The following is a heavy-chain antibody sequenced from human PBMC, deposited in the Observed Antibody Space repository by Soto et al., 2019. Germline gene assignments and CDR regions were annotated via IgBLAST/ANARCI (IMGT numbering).Heavy chain of an antibody. J-gene: IGHJ4*02. D-gene: IGHD5-12*01. CDR3: VKDQGGYSGYVFDY. CDR2: ISSNGGST. Sequence: PGGSLRLSCSASGFTFSSYAMYWVLQAPGKGLEYVSAISSNGGSTYYADSVKGRFTISRDNSKNTLYLQMSSLRVEDTAVYYCVKDQGGYSGYVFDYWGQGTLVTVSS. V-gene: IGHV3-64D*06. CDR1: GFTFSSYA.